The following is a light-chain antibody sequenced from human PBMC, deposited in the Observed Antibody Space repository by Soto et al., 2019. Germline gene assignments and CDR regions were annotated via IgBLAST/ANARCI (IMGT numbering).Light chain of an antibody. CDR3: LQHNSYPRT. Sequence: DIERNESPSTLSGSVGDKVTITCRASQTISSWLAWYQKKKGKAPKLLIYKASTLKSWVPSRLRGSGSGTEFTLTISSMKTEDFATYYCLQHNSYPRTFGQGTKVDI. J-gene: IGKJ1*01. CDR1: QTISSW. V-gene: IGKV1-5*03. CDR2: KAS.